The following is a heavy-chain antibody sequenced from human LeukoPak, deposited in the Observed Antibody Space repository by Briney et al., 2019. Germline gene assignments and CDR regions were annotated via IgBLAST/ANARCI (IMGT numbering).Heavy chain of an antibody. CDR2: ISGSGGST. CDR1: GFTFSSYA. Sequence: PGGSLRLSCAASGFTFSSYAMSWVRQAPGKGLEWVSAISGSGGSTYYADSVKGRFTISRDNSKSTLYLQMNSLRAEDTAVYYCAKDEGGRTTYYDFWSGYYEGVGYFDYWGQGTLVTVSS. D-gene: IGHD3-3*01. J-gene: IGHJ4*02. V-gene: IGHV3-23*01. CDR3: AKDEGGRTTYYDFWSGYYEGVGYFDY.